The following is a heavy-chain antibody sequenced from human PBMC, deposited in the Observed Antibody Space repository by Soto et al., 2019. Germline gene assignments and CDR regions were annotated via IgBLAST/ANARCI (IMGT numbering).Heavy chain of an antibody. J-gene: IGHJ3*02. D-gene: IGHD2-21*02. V-gene: IGHV1-18*04. CDR3: ARVPYCGGDCYSTFDI. CDR1: GYTFTSYG. CDR2: ISAYNGNT. Sequence: QVQLVQSGAEVKKPGASVKVPCKASGYTFTSYGISWVRQAPGQGLEWMGWISAYNGNTNYAQKLQGRVTMTTDTSTSTAYMELRSLRSDDTAVYYCARVPYCGGDCYSTFDIWGQGTMVTVSS.